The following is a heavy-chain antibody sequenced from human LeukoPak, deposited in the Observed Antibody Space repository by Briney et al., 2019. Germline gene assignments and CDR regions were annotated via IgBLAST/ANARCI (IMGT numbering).Heavy chain of an antibody. D-gene: IGHD5-18*01. CDR2: ICPGDSDT. CDR3: ATRGYSYGSHYYYGMDV. Sequence: GESLKISCKGSGYSFTSYWIGWVRQMPGKGLEWMGIICPGDSDTRYSPSFQGQVTISADKSISTAYLQWSSLKASDTAMYYCATRGYSYGSHYYYGMDVWGQGTTVTVSS. J-gene: IGHJ6*02. V-gene: IGHV5-51*01. CDR1: GYSFTSYW.